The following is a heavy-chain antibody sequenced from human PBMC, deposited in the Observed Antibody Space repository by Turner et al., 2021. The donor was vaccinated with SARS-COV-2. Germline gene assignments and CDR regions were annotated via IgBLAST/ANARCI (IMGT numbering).Heavy chain of an antibody. D-gene: IGHD1-26*01. Sequence: QLQLQEPGSGLVKPSETLSLTCTVSGGSISSSSYYWGWIRQPPGKGLEWIGSIYYSGSTYYNPSLKSRVTISVDTSKNQVSLKLSSVTAADTAVYYCARETADSGSYQDWYFDLWGRGTLVTVSS. J-gene: IGHJ2*01. CDR3: ARETADSGSYQDWYFDL. CDR1: GGSISSSSYY. CDR2: IYYSGST. V-gene: IGHV4-39*02.